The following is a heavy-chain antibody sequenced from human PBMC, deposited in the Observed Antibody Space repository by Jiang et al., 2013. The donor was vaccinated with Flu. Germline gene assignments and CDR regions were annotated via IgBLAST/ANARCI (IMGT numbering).Heavy chain of an antibody. J-gene: IGHJ6*02. CDR3: ARGQSLST. CDR1: GFTFNGNT. Sequence: GLVQPGGSLRLSCSASGFTFNGNTMSWVRQAPGKGLEWVANIKQDGRETYYVGSVKGRFTVSRDNAKNSLYLQMNSLRAEDTAVYYCARGQSLSTWGQGTTVTVSS. D-gene: IGHD5/OR15-5a*01. V-gene: IGHV3-7*03. CDR2: IKQDGRET.